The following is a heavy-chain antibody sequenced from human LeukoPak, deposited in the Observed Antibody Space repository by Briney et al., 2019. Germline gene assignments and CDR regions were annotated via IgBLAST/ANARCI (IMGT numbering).Heavy chain of an antibody. Sequence: GGSLRLSCAASGFIFSDYYMSWLRQAPGKGLEWLSYISSSGSTIYYADSVKGRFTISRDNAKNSLYLQMNSLRAEDTAVYYCARTDYYGSGSYKFDPWGQGTLVTVSS. CDR1: GFIFSDYY. D-gene: IGHD3-10*01. CDR2: ISSSGSTI. V-gene: IGHV3-11*04. J-gene: IGHJ5*02. CDR3: ARTDYYGSGSYKFDP.